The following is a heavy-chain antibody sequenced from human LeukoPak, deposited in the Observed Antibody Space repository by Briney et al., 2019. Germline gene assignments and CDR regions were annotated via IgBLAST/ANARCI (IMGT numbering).Heavy chain of an antibody. V-gene: IGHV3-21*01. D-gene: IGHD3-22*01. J-gene: IGHJ3*02. CDR2: ISSSSSYI. CDR3: ARVTNYDSSGYYDFDAFDI. CDR1: GFTFSSYR. Sequence: GRSLRLSCAASGFTFSSYRMNCVRQAARKWLEWDSSISSSSSYIYYADSVKGRFTISRDNAKNSLYLQMNSLRAEDTAVYCCARVTNYDSSGYYDFDAFDIWGQGTMVTVSS.